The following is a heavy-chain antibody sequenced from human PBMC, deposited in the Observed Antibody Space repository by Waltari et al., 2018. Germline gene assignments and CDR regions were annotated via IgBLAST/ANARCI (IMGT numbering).Heavy chain of an antibody. CDR2: ISGSGGST. D-gene: IGHD3-3*01. CDR1: GFTFSSYA. CDR3: AKDSPWYDFWSGYEYFQH. V-gene: IGHV3-23*01. J-gene: IGHJ1*01. Sequence: EVQLLESGGGLVQPGGSLRLSCAASGFTFSSYAMSWVRQAPGKGLEWVSAISGSGGSTDYADSVKGRFTISRDNSKNTLYLQMNSLRAEDTAVYYCAKDSPWYDFWSGYEYFQHWGQGTLVTVSS.